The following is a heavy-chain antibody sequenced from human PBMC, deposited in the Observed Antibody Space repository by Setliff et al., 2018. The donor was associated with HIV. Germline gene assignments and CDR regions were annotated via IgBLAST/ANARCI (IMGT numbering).Heavy chain of an antibody. CDR3: ARGHSGNDY. V-gene: IGHV1-8*02. CDR2: MNPNSGNT. J-gene: IGHJ4*02. Sequence: ASVKVSCKASGYTFTNYDINWVRQATGQGLEWMGRMNPNSGNTEYAQQFQGRVTMTRNTSISTAYMELSSQRSEDTAIYYCARGHSGNDYWGQGTLVTVSS. CDR1: GYTFTNYD. D-gene: IGHD1-1*01.